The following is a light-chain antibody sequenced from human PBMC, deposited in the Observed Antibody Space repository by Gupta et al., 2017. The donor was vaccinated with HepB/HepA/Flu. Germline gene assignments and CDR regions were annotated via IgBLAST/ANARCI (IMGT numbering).Light chain of an antibody. CDR2: ENN. CDR3: GTWDSSRSAGV. V-gene: IGLV1-51*02. CDR1: SSNIGNNY. Sequence: QTVLTYPPSVSAAPGQQAPIPCSASSSNIGNNYVTLYQQLPGTAPELLIYENNKRPSGIPYRCSGSKSGATATLVITGLQTGDEADYYCGTWDSSRSAGVFGGGTKLTVL. J-gene: IGLJ2*01.